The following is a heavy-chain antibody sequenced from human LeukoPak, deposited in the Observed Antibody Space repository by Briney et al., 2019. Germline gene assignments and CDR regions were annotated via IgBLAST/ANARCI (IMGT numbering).Heavy chain of an antibody. D-gene: IGHD4-11*01. CDR1: GFTFSDYN. J-gene: IGHJ2*01. CDR2: ITGADHSM. Sequence: GGPLRLSCDASGFTFSDYNMSWIRQAPGKGLEWLSYITGADHSMRYADSVKGRFAISRDNAKNSLYLQLNSLRAEDPAVYYCARGHWHSRNCYWHFDLWGRGTRVTVSS. CDR3: ARGHWHSRNCYWHFDL. V-gene: IGHV3-11*01.